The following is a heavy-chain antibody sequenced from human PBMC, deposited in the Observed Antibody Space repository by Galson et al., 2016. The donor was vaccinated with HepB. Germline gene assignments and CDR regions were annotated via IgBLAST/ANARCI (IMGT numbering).Heavy chain of an antibody. V-gene: IGHV3-23*01. CDR3: AGLTLPGICCYFYY. CDR2: ISGSADHT. D-gene: IGHD2-8*01. CDR1: GFTFSNYA. Sequence: SLRLSCAASGFTFSNYAMSWVRQAPGKGLEWVSAISGSADHTYYADSVKGRFTISRDNSKNTLYLQLNSLRADDTAGYSCAGLTLPGICCYFYYWGQGTPVTVSS. J-gene: IGHJ4*02.